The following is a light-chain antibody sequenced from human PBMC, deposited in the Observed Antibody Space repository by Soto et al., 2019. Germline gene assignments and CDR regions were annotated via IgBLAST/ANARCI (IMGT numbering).Light chain of an antibody. CDR2: GAS. Sequence: DIAMTQSPSSLSASVGDRVTITCRASQSISTYLNWYQQKGGKAPQLLIPGASSLQSGVPLRFSGSDSGTDFTLTISSLQPEDVATYYCQQGYSTRLSFGGGTTVERK. CDR1: QSISTY. CDR3: QQGYSTRLS. J-gene: IGKJ4*01. V-gene: IGKV1-39*01.